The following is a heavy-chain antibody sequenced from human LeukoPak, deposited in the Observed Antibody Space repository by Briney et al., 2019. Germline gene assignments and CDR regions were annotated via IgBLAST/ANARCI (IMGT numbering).Heavy chain of an antibody. J-gene: IGHJ4*02. CDR3: AKSRSHSSTWYGSDFDH. Sequence: TGGSLRLSCAASGFTFSSYAMSWVRQAPGKGLEWVSGLSGGGGDTYYADSVKGRFTLSRDNSNNTLYLQLNSLRAEDTALYYCAKSRSHSSTWYGSDFDHWGQGTLVTVSS. CDR2: LSGGGGDT. CDR1: GFTFSSYA. V-gene: IGHV3-23*01. D-gene: IGHD6-13*01.